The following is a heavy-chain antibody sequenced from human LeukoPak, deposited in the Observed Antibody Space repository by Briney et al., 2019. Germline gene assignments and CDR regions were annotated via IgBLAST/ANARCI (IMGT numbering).Heavy chain of an antibody. CDR1: GFTFSSYA. Sequence: GGSLRLSCAASGFTFSSYAMSWVRQAPGRGLEWVSSITGSGATTYYADSVKGRFTVSRDNSKNTLYLQMNSLRAEDTAVYHCARGAASEDTAIVTGYWGQGTLVTVSS. CDR2: ITGSGATT. V-gene: IGHV3-23*01. D-gene: IGHD5-18*01. J-gene: IGHJ4*02. CDR3: ARGAASEDTAIVTGY.